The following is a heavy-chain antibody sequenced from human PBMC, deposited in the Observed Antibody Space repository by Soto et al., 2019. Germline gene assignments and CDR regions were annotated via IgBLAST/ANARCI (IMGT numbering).Heavy chain of an antibody. CDR3: AKSRITDLVVPVDD. CDR1: GFAFRNYG. D-gene: IGHD3-22*01. CDR2: VSHDGSNQ. V-gene: IGHV3-30*18. Sequence: GGSLRLSCSASGFAFRNYGMHWVRQAPGKGLEWVAVVSHDGSNQNYADSVKGRFTIYRDNSRNTLSLQMHSLRDDDTAVYYCAKSRITDLVVPVDDWGQGTQVTVSS. J-gene: IGHJ4*02.